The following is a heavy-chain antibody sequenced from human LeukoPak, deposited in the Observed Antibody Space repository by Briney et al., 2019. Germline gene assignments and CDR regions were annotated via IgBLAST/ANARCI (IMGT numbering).Heavy chain of an antibody. J-gene: IGHJ4*02. CDR2: IRSKAYGGTT. Sequence: GGSLRLSCTASGFTFGDYAMSWFRQAPGKGLEWVGFIRSKAYGGTTEYAASVKGRFTISRDDSKIIAYLQMNSLKTEDTAVYYCTRAIYSYGYFVIHTDYWGQGTLVTVSS. CDR1: GFTFGDYA. V-gene: IGHV3-49*03. CDR3: TRAIYSYGYFVIHTDY. D-gene: IGHD5-18*01.